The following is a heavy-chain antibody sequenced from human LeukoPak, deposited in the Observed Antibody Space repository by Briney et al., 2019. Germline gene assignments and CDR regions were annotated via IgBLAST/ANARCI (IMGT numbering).Heavy chain of an antibody. D-gene: IGHD1-26*01. CDR2: ISDYNGNT. V-gene: IGHV1-18*01. J-gene: IGHJ4*02. Sequence: GASVKVSRKASGYTFTSDGISWVRQAPGQGLEWMGWISDYNGNTNYAQKFQGRVTMTTDTSTSTAYMELRSLRSDDTAVYYCARDGEGATDFDYWGQGTLVTVSS. CDR3: ARDGEGATDFDY. CDR1: GYTFTSDG.